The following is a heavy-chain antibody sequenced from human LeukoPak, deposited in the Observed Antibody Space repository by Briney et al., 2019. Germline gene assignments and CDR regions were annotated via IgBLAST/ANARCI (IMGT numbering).Heavy chain of an antibody. CDR2: ISGLGDNT. Sequence: GGSLRLFCAASGFTFTTYAMSWVRQAPGKGREWVSGISGLGDNTYYVDAVKGRFTISRDNAKNTQYLQINSLSVEDTAVYYCARSLRSPRYCIDDTCYFDYWGQGTLVTVSS. CDR1: GFTFTTYA. V-gene: IGHV3-23*01. D-gene: IGHD2-15*01. J-gene: IGHJ4*02. CDR3: ARSLRSPRYCIDDTCYFDY.